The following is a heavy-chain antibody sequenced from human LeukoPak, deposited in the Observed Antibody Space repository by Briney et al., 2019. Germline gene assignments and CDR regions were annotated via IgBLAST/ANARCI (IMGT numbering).Heavy chain of an antibody. V-gene: IGHV3-30*18. D-gene: IGHD6-19*01. CDR3: AKSPSISRYSSGWYYFDY. J-gene: IGHJ4*02. Sequence: GSLRLSCAASGFTFSSYGMHWVRQAPGKGLEWVAVISYDGSNKYYADSVKGRFTISRDNSKNTLYLQMNSLRAEDTAVYYCAKSPSISRYSSGWYYFDYWGQGTLVTVSS. CDR2: ISYDGSNK. CDR1: GFTFSSYG.